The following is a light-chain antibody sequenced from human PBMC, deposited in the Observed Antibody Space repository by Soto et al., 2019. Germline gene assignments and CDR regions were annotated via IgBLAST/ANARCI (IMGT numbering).Light chain of an antibody. CDR2: DTS. V-gene: IGKV1D-12*01. Sequence: DIKMTQSPSSVSASVGDRVFITCRASQDISNWLAWYQQKPGKAPKLLIYDTSRLQSGVPSRFSGSASGTDFTLTISRLQPEDFATYYCQQADSFPLTFGGVTKVEIK. J-gene: IGKJ4*01. CDR3: QQADSFPLT. CDR1: QDISNW.